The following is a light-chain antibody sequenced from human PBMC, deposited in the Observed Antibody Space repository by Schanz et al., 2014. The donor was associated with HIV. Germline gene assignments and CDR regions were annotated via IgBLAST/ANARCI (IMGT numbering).Light chain of an antibody. V-gene: IGLV1-40*01. J-gene: IGLJ3*02. Sequence: QSVLTQPPSVSGAPGQGVTISCTGSTSNIGANYDVHWYQQLPGTAPKLLIYGNSNRPSGVPDRFSGSKSGTSASLAITGLQAEDEAYYYCQCYDSSLSDVVFGGGTKLTVL. CDR2: GNS. CDR1: TSNIGANYD. CDR3: QCYDSSLSDVV.